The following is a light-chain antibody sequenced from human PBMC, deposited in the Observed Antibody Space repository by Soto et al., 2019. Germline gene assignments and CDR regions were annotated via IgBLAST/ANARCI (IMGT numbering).Light chain of an antibody. J-gene: IGKJ2*01. CDR1: QGVSSN. V-gene: IGKV3-15*01. Sequence: ETVMTQSPATLSVSPGERATLSCRASQGVSSNLAWYQQKPGQAPRLLIYSASTRATGIPARFSGSGSGTEFNLTIRRLQSEDFSVYYCQQYNNWPPITFGQGTKLEIK. CDR2: SAS. CDR3: QQYNNWPPIT.